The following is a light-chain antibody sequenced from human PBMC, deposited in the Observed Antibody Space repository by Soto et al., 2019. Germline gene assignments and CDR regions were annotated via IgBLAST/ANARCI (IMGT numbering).Light chain of an antibody. CDR1: QGVGNY. V-gene: IGKV3-11*01. J-gene: IGKJ4*01. Sequence: EIVLTQSPATLSLSPGERATLSCKTSQGVGNYLAWYQHKPGQAPKLLIYDASNRATGIPARFSGSGSGTDFTLTISSLEPEDFAVYYCQHRSDWPQLSCGGGTKVEIK. CDR3: QHRSDWPQLS. CDR2: DAS.